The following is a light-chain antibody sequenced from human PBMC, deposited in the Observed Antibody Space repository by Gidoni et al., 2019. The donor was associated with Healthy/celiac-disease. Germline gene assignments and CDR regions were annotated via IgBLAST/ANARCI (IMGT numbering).Light chain of an antibody. V-gene: IGKV3-20*01. CDR1: QCVSSSY. Sequence: EMVLTQSPGTLALSPGERATLSCRASQCVSSSYLACYQQKPGQAPRLLIYGASSRATGIPDRVSGSGSGTDFTLTISRLEPEDFAVYYCQQYGSSGYTFGQXTKLEIK. CDR3: QQYGSSGYT. J-gene: IGKJ2*01. CDR2: GAS.